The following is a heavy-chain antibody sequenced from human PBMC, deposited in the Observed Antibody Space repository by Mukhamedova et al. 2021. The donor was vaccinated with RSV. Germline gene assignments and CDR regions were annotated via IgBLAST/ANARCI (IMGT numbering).Heavy chain of an antibody. J-gene: IGHJ6*02. V-gene: IGHV3-23*01. D-gene: IGHD5-18*01. Sequence: VKGRFTISRDNSKNTLYLQMNSLRAEDTAVYYCAKVGGGYSYGWSYYGMDVWGQGTTVTVSS. CDR3: AKVGGGYSYGWSYYGMDV.